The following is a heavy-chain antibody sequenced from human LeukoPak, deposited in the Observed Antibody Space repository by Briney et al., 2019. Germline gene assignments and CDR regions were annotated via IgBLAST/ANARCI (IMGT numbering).Heavy chain of an antibody. J-gene: IGHJ5*02. CDR1: GFIFSSYS. CDR2: INWNGGST. Sequence: GGSLRLSCAASGFIFSSYSMNWVRQAPGKGLEWVSGINWNGGSTGYADSVKGRFTISRDNAKNSLYLQMNSLRAEDTALYYCARVSGSGSYYIGWFDPWGQGTLVTVSS. V-gene: IGHV3-20*04. D-gene: IGHD3-10*01. CDR3: ARVSGSGSYYIGWFDP.